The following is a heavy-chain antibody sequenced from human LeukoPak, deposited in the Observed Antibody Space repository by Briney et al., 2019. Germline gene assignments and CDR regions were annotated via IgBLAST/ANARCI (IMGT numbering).Heavy chain of an antibody. CDR3: ARAGRLYYFDY. CDR1: EFTFSDYF. J-gene: IGHJ4*02. CDR2: ISSSGSTV. Sequence: GGSLRLSCAASEFTFSDYFMTWIRHVPGKGLEWVSYISSSGSTVYYADSVKGRFTISRDNAKNSLYLQMNSLRAEDTAVYYCARAGRLYYFDYWGQGTLVTVSS. D-gene: IGHD4/OR15-4a*01. V-gene: IGHV3-11*04.